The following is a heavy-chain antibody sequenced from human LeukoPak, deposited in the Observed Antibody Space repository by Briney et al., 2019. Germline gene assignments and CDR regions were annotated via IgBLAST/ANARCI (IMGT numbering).Heavy chain of an antibody. Sequence: GESLKITCKGSGYTFSSYWIGWVRQMPGKGLEWMGIIYPGDSDTRYSPSLQGQVTISVDTSIGTAYLQWSSLKASDTAIYYCARQNDFRLDYWGQGTLVTVSS. V-gene: IGHV5-51*01. D-gene: IGHD3-3*01. CDR2: IYPGDSDT. CDR1: GYTFSSYW. J-gene: IGHJ4*02. CDR3: ARQNDFRLDY.